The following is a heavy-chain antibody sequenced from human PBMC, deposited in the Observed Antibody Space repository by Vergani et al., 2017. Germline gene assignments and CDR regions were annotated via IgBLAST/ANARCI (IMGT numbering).Heavy chain of an antibody. Sequence: EVQLVQSGAEVKKPGESLKISCKGSGYRFTSYWIGWVRQMPGKGLEWMGIIYPGDSDTRYSPSFQGQVTIPADTSISTAYLQWSSLKASDTAIYYCARKGSDSSSRYNWFDPWGQGTLVTVSS. CDR1: GYRFTSYW. CDR2: IYPGDSDT. CDR3: ARKGSDSSSRYNWFDP. D-gene: IGHD6-6*01. V-gene: IGHV5-51*03. J-gene: IGHJ5*02.